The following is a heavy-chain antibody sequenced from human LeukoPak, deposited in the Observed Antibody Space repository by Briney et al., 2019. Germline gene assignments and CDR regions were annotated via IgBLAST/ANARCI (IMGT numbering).Heavy chain of an antibody. CDR1: GYTFTGYY. Sequence: ASVKVSCKASGYTFTGYYMHWVRQAPGQGLEWMGWINPNSGGTNYAQKFQGRVTMTRDTSISTAYMGLSRLRSDDTAVYYCARDQTYYYDSSGYPDAFDIWGQGTMVTVSS. CDR3: ARDQTYYYDSSGYPDAFDI. D-gene: IGHD3-22*01. V-gene: IGHV1-2*02. CDR2: INPNSGGT. J-gene: IGHJ3*02.